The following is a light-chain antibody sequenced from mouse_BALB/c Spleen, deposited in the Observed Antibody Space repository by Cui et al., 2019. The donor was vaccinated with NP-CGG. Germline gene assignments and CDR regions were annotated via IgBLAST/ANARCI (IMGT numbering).Light chain of an antibody. Sequence: QAVVTQESALTTSPGETVTLTCRSSTGTVTTSNYANWFQEKPDHLFTGLIGGTNNRTPGVPARFSGFLIGDKAALTITGAQTEDEAIYFCALWYSNHWVFGGGTKLTVL. CDR2: GTN. CDR3: ALWYSNHWV. J-gene: IGLJ1*01. CDR1: TGTVTTSNY. V-gene: IGLV1*01.